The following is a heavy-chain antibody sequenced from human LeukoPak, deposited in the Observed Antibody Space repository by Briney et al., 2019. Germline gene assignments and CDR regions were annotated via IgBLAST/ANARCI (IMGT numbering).Heavy chain of an antibody. CDR2: IDYSGSS. D-gene: IGHD2-2*01. J-gene: IGHJ4*02. Sequence: PSETLSLTCTVSGGSISSSSYYWGWIRQPPGKGLEWIGSIDYSGSSYYNPSLKSRVTISKDTSKNQFSLKLSSVTAADTAMYHCARLGPRVVPATSTPYLDYWGQGTLVTVSS. V-gene: IGHV4-39*01. CDR3: ARLGPRVVPATSTPYLDY. CDR1: GGSISSSSYY.